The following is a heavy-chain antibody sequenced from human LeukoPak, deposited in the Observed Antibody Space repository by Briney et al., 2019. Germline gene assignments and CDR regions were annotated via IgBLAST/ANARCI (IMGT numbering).Heavy chain of an antibody. D-gene: IGHD6-6*01. CDR3: ARNSLEYSSLDY. Sequence: GGSLRLSCAASGFTFSSYAMHWVRQAPGKGLEWVAVISYDGSNKYYADSVKGRFTISRDNSKNTLYLQMNSLRAEDMAVYYCARNSLEYSSLDYWGQGTLVTVSS. CDR1: GFTFSSYA. CDR2: ISYDGSNK. J-gene: IGHJ4*02. V-gene: IGHV3-30*04.